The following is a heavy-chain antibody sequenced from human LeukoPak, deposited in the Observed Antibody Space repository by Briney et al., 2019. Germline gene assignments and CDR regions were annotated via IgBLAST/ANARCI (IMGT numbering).Heavy chain of an antibody. CDR2: IYTSGST. CDR3: ASILSGYNHYDY. V-gene: IGHV4-4*07. D-gene: IGHD3-22*01. Sequence: PSETLSLTCTVSGDSISSYYWSWIRQPAGKGLEWIGRIYTSGSTNYNPSLKSRVTISVDTSKNQFSLKLSSVTAADTAVYYCASILSGYNHYDYWGQGTLVTVSS. CDR1: GDSISSYY. J-gene: IGHJ4*02.